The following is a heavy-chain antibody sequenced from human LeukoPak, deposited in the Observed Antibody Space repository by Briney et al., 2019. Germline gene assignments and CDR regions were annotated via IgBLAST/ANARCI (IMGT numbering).Heavy chain of an antibody. CDR2: INHSGST. CDR1: GGSFSGYY. D-gene: IGHD2-8*02. J-gene: IGHJ4*02. V-gene: IGHV4-34*01. Sequence: SETLSLTCAVYGGSFSGYYWSWIRQPPRKGLEWIGEINHSGSTNYNPSLKSRVTISVDTSKNQFSLKLCSVTAADTAVYYCARVLWWSSSYFDYWGQGTLVTVSS. CDR3: ARVLWWSSSYFDY.